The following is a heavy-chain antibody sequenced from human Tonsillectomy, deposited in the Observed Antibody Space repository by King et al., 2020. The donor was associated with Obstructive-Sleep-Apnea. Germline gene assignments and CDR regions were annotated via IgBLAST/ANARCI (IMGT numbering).Heavy chain of an antibody. Sequence: VQLVESGAEVKKSGESLRISCKGSGYDFTRYWIAWVRQMPGKGLEWVGIVFPEDSDATYNPSFQGHVTFSADRSIKTVYLRWSSLKASDTAIYYYVRYDDAGYLDDWGQGTLVTVSA. J-gene: IGHJ4*02. D-gene: IGHD3-22*01. V-gene: IGHV5-51*01. CDR1: GYDFTRYW. CDR2: VFPEDSDA. CDR3: VRYDDAGYLDD.